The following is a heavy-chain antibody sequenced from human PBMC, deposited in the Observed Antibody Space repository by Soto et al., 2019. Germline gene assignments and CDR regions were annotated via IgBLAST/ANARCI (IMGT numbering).Heavy chain of an antibody. CDR1: GGTFSSYA. D-gene: IGHD5-12*01. CDR3: ATHEERISANMVAHFDY. CDR2: IIPIFGTA. J-gene: IGHJ4*02. V-gene: IGHV1-69*13. Sequence: GASVKVSCKASGGTFSSYAISWVRQAPGQGLEWMGGIIPIFGTANYAQKFQGRVTITADESTSTAYMELSSLRSEDTAVYYCATHEERISANMVAHFDYWGQGTLVTVSS.